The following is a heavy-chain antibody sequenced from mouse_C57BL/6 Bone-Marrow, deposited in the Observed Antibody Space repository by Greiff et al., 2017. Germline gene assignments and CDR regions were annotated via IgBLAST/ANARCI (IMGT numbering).Heavy chain of an antibody. D-gene: IGHD1-1*01. CDR1: GYTFTDHT. Sequence: QVQLQQSDAELVKPGASVKISCKVSGYTFTDHTIHWMKQRPEQGLEWIGYIYHRDGSTKYNEKFKGKATLTADKSSSPAYMQLNSLTSEDSAGYFCARWGDYYGSSPLYYWGQGTTLTVSS. J-gene: IGHJ2*01. V-gene: IGHV1-78*01. CDR2: IYHRDGST. CDR3: ARWGDYYGSSPLYY.